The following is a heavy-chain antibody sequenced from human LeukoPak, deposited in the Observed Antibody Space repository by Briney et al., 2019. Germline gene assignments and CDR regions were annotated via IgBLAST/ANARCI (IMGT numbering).Heavy chain of an antibody. D-gene: IGHD6-13*01. CDR3: AREGIAAAGLMDV. CDR2: ISSSGSTI. V-gene: IGHV3-11*01. J-gene: IGHJ6*04. Sequence: GGSLRLSCAASGFTFSDYYMSWIRQAPGKGLEWVSYISSSGSTIYYAGSVKGRFTISRDNAKNSLYLQMNSPRAEDTTVDYCAREGIAAAGLMDVWGKGTTVTVSS. CDR1: GFTFSDYY.